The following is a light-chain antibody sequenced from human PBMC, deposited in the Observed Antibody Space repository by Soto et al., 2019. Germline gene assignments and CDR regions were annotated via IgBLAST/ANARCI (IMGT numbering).Light chain of an antibody. CDR2: EVT. Sequence: QSALTQPPSASGSPGQSVTISCTGTSSDAGGYNYVSWYQQYPGRAPKLMIYEVTKRPSGVPDRFSGSKSGNTASLTVSGLQAEDEADYYCSSYAASNNFYFVFGGGTQLTVL. J-gene: IGLJ3*02. V-gene: IGLV2-8*01. CDR3: SSYAASNNFYFV. CDR1: SSDAGGYNY.